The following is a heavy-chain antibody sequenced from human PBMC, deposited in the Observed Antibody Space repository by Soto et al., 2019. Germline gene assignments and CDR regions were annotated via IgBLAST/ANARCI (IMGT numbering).Heavy chain of an antibody. D-gene: IGHD2-2*02. J-gene: IGHJ4*02. Sequence: QVQLVQSGAEVKKPGASVKVSCKASGYTFTSYAMHWVRQAPGQRLEWMGWINAGNGNTKYSQKFQGRVTITRDTSASTAYMELSSLRSQDTAVYYCAKSATVPAAIAYWGQGTLVTVSS. V-gene: IGHV1-3*01. CDR1: GYTFTSYA. CDR2: INAGNGNT. CDR3: AKSATVPAAIAY.